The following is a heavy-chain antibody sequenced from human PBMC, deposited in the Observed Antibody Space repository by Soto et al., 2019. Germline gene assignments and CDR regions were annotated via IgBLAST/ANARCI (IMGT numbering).Heavy chain of an antibody. CDR2: IDPSDSFT. Sequence: GESLKISCEASGYTFTNFWISWVRQLPGKGLEWMGRIDPSDSFTNYSPSFQGHVTISTDESFSTAYLQWSSLKVSDSAMCYCASTHSRRGIIDYWGQGALVTVSS. V-gene: IGHV5-10-1*01. CDR3: ASTHSRRGIIDY. CDR1: GYTFTNFW. D-gene: IGHD3-10*01. J-gene: IGHJ4*02.